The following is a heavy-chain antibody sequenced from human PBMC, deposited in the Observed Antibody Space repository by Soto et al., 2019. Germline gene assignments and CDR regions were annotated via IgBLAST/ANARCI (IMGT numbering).Heavy chain of an antibody. CDR3: VSDIGST. Sequence: QVQLQESGPGLVKPSETLSLTCSVSGDSIRSGTNYWSWIRQPPGKELEWIGYIYKSGSTKYNPSLSSRVTMSVDMSENQFSLELTSVTAADTAIYYCVSDIGSTWGQGTLVTVAS. CDR1: GDSIRSGTNY. CDR2: IYKSGST. J-gene: IGHJ4*02. D-gene: IGHD1-26*01. V-gene: IGHV4-61*01.